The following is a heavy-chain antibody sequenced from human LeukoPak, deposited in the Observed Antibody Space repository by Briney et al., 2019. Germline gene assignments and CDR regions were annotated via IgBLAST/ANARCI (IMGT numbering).Heavy chain of an antibody. CDR2: IHTSGST. D-gene: IGHD3-22*01. CDR1: GGSISSYY. CDR3: ARTQYYYDSSGYQFDY. J-gene: IGHJ4*02. V-gene: IGHV4-4*07. Sequence: SETLSLTCTVSGGSISSYYWSWIRQPAGKGLEWIGRIHTSGSTNYNPSLKSRVTMSVDTSKNQFSLKLSSVTAADTAVYYCARTQYYYDSSGYQFDYWGQGTLVTVSS.